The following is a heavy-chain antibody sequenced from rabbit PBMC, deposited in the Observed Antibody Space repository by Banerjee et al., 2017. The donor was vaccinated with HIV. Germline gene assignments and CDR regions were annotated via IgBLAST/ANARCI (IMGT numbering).Heavy chain of an antibody. CDR3: ARDDAGSSRWDFNL. CDR2: IVAGSSGST. J-gene: IGHJ4*01. D-gene: IGHD8-1*01. V-gene: IGHV1S45*01. Sequence: QEQLKESGGGLVQPGGSLKLSCKVSGFDFSSYYMCWVRQAPGKGLEWIGCIVAGSSGSTYYASWAKGRFTISKTSSTTVTLQMTSLTAADTATYFCARDDAGSSRWDFNLWGQGTLVTVS. CDR1: GFDFSSYY.